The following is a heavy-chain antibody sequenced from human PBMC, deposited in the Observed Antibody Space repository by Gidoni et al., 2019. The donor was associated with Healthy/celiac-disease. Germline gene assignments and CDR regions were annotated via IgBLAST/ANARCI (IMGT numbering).Heavy chain of an antibody. Sequence: QVQLQESGPGLVKPSETLSLTCTVSGGSISSYYWSWIRQPAGKGLEWIGRIYTSGSTNYNPSLKSRVTMSVDTSKNQFSLKLSSVTAADTAVYYCARDLNYSSSRYYFDYWGQGTLVTVSS. CDR3: ARDLNYSSSRYYFDY. D-gene: IGHD6-13*01. J-gene: IGHJ4*02. CDR1: GGSISSYY. V-gene: IGHV4-4*07. CDR2: IYTSGST.